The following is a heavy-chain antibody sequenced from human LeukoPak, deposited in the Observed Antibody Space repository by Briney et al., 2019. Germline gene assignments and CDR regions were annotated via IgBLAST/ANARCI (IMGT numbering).Heavy chain of an antibody. Sequence: PGGSLRLSCAASGFTFGSHWMHWVRQAPGKGLVWVSHINSDGSSTTYADSVKGRFTISRDNAKNTLYLQMNSLRAEDTAVYYCARGLEYCSGGSCYWYFDLWGRGTLVTASS. D-gene: IGHD2-15*01. V-gene: IGHV3-74*03. CDR1: GFTFGSHW. J-gene: IGHJ2*01. CDR3: ARGLEYCSGGSCYWYFDL. CDR2: INSDGSST.